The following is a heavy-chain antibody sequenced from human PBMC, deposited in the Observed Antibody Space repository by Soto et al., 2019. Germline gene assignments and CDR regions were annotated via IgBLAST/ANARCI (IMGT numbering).Heavy chain of an antibody. CDR1: GCSISSYY. CDR3: ARAIRTTVAYFDY. CDR2: IYHSGST. V-gene: IGHV4-59*12. J-gene: IGHJ4*02. D-gene: IGHD4-17*01. Sequence: PSETLSLTCTFSGCSISSYYWSWIRQPPGKGLEWIGYIYHSGSTYYNPSLKSRVTISVDRSKNQFSLKLSSVTAADTAVYYCARAIRTTVAYFDYWGQGTLVTVSS.